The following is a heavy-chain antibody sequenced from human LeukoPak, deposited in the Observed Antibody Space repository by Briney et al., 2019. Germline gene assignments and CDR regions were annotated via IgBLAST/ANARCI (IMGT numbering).Heavy chain of an antibody. D-gene: IGHD3-10*01. CDR1: GYTFTAYY. CDR2: ISPNSGGT. Sequence: ASVKVSCKASGYTFTAYYIHWVRQAPGQGLEWMGWISPNSGGTNYAQRFQGRVTMTRDTSITTAYMELSRLRSDDTAVYYCASPWGRWFGELIWYFDLWGRGTLVTASS. J-gene: IGHJ2*01. CDR3: ASPWGRWFGELIWYFDL. V-gene: IGHV1-2*02.